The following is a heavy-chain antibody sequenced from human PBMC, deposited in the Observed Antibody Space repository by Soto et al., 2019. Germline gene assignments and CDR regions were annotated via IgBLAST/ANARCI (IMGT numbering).Heavy chain of an antibody. Sequence: QVQRVQSGAEVQKPGASVKLSCKASGYTFTSYSMHWVRQAPGQSLEWLGWINGGNGDTRYPQKFQGRVTVTRDTSASTVYMELSSMNSEDTAVYYCARDSVGNDYWGQGTQVTVSS. CDR1: GYTFTSYS. J-gene: IGHJ4*02. CDR2: INGGNGDT. CDR3: ARDSVGNDY. V-gene: IGHV1-3*01.